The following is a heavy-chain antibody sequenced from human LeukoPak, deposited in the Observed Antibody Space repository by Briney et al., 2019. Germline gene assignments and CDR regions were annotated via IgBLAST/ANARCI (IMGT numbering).Heavy chain of an antibody. J-gene: IGHJ3*02. CDR1: GGSFDGYY. Sequence: PSETLSLTCAVFGGSFDGYYWTWIRQSPGKGLEYLGTIYSSGSTYYNPSLKSRVTISLDTSKNQFSLKLSSVTAADTAVYYCATYNYYSDSSGYSYGAFDIWGQGTMVTVSS. CDR3: ATYNYYSDSSGYSYGAFDI. V-gene: IGHV4-34*01. CDR2: IYSSGST. D-gene: IGHD3-22*01.